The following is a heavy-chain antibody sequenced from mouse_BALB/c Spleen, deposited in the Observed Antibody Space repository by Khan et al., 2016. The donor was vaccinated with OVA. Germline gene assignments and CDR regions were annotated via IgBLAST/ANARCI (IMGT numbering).Heavy chain of an antibody. D-gene: IGHD1-1*01. CDR1: GYTFINYW. CDR3: ARRVLRWDFDY. J-gene: IGHJ2*01. CDR2: INPSTGYT. Sequence: QVRLQQSGAELAKPGASVKMSCKASGYTFINYWILWVKQRPGQGLEWIGYINPSTGYTEYNQNFKDKATLTADKSSSTAYMQLSSLTSEDSEVYDYARRVLRWDFDYWGQGTTLTVSS. V-gene: IGHV1-7*01.